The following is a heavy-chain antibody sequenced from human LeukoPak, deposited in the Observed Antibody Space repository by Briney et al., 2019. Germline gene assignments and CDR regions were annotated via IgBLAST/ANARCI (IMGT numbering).Heavy chain of an antibody. CDR3: ARVAEAAAFDS. CDR2: ISSNSRYI. CDR1: GFTFSSYS. Sequence: GGSLRLSCAASGFTFSSYSMNWVRQAPGKGLEWVSSISSNSRYIYYADSMRGRFTLSRDNAKNSLYLQMNSLKPEDTAVYYCARVAEAAAFDSWGQGTLVTVSS. V-gene: IGHV3-21*06. J-gene: IGHJ4*02. D-gene: IGHD6-13*01.